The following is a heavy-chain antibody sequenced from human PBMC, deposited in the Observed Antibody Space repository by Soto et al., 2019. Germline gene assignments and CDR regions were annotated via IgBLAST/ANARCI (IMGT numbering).Heavy chain of an antibody. Sequence: PGWSLRLSCAASGFMFSNYAMYWCRQAPGKGPEWVAVISNDGSHEYYVDSVKGRFSSSRDNSKNTVYLQMNSLRPDDTAFYYCARVGSGGGGDYWGQGTLVTVSS. CDR2: ISNDGSHE. CDR3: ARVGSGGGGDY. D-gene: IGHD3-16*01. V-gene: IGHV3-30*03. CDR1: GFMFSNYA. J-gene: IGHJ4*02.